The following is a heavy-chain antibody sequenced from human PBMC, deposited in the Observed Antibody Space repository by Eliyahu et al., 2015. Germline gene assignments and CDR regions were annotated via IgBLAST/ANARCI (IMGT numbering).Heavy chain of an antibody. CDR1: GFXFSXYA. V-gene: IGHV3-23*01. Sequence: EVQLLESGGGLVQPGGSLRLSCAASGFXFSXYAMSWVHQAPGEGVEWVSAISGSADXTYYADSVTGRFTISRDNSKNTLYLQMNSLRAEDTAVYYCARAYCGGDCSLGWFDPWGQGTLVTVSS. D-gene: IGHD2-21*01. J-gene: IGHJ5*02. CDR2: ISGSADXT. CDR3: ARAYCGGDCSLGWFDP.